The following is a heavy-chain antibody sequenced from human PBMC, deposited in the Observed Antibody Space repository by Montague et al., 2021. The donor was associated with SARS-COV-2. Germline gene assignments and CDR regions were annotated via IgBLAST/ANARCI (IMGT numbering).Heavy chain of an antibody. V-gene: IGHV3-30*04. Sequence: SLRLSCAASGFTFNNYAMHRVRQAPGKGLERVALISYEGSITHYTDSLKGRFTISRDSSKNTLYLQMKSLRVEDTAVYYCARAQIFEVGTLYHGMDVWGQGTTVTVSS. J-gene: IGHJ6*02. CDR3: ARAQIFEVGTLYHGMDV. CDR2: ISYEGSIT. CDR1: GFTFNNYA. D-gene: IGHD3-3*01.